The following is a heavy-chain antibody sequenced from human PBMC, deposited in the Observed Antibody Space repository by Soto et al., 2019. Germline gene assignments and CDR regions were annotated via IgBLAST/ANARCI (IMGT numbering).Heavy chain of an antibody. D-gene: IGHD2-2*01. Sequence: GGSLRLSCAASGFTFSSYAMSWVRQAPGKGLEWVSAISGSGGSTYYADSVKGRFTISRDNSKNTLYLQMNSLRAEDTAVYYCAKDRGPVWYQLDNWFDPWGQGTLVTVSS. CDR1: GFTFSSYA. V-gene: IGHV3-23*01. CDR2: ISGSGGST. CDR3: AKDRGPVWYQLDNWFDP. J-gene: IGHJ5*02.